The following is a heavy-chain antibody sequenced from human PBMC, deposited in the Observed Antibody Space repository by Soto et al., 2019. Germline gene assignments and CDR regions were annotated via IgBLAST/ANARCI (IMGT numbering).Heavy chain of an antibody. CDR3: ARQGRYYYDSSGYYVDY. Sequence: SETLSLTCTVSGGSISSGNYYWSWIRQPPGKGLEWIGFISYSGTTHYSASLKSRVTISVDTSKNQFSLKLSSVTAADTAVYYCARQGRYYYDSSGYYVDYWGQGTLVTVSS. V-gene: IGHV4-39*01. D-gene: IGHD3-22*01. J-gene: IGHJ4*02. CDR1: GGSISSGNYY. CDR2: ISYSGTT.